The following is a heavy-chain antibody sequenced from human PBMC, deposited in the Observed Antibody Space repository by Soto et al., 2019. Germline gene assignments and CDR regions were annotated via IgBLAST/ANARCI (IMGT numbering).Heavy chain of an antibody. CDR3: ARGGDYGDDEYFQH. J-gene: IGHJ1*01. CDR2: IYDDGRI. CDR1: GFTVSNYY. V-gene: IGHV3-53*01. D-gene: IGHD4-17*01. Sequence: GGSLRLSCAASGFTVSNYYMSWVRQAPGKGLEWVSVIYDDGRIYYADSVKGRFTISRDNSKNTLYLQMNSLRAEDTAVYYCARGGDYGDDEYFQHWGQGTLVTVSS.